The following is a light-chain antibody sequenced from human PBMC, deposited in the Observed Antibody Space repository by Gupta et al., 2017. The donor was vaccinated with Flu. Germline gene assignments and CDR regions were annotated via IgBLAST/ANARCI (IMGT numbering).Light chain of an antibody. CDR3: HQRSNWQT. V-gene: IGKV3-11*01. J-gene: IGKJ1*01. CDR1: QSLNNY. CDR2: DAS. Sequence: EAVLTQSPGTLSLSPGERATLSCRASQSLNNYIAWYQHKPGQAPRLLIYDASNRAAGTPPRFSGSGSGTDFTLTISSREPEDSAIYYWHQRSNWQTFGQGTKVEIK.